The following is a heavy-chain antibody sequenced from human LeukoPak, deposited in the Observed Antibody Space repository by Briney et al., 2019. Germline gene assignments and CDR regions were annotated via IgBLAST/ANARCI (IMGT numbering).Heavy chain of an antibody. CDR1: GDSVSSNSAA. CDR3: ARDRGDVVVVVAATFDY. J-gene: IGHJ4*02. V-gene: IGHV6-1*01. CDR2: TYYRSKWYN. D-gene: IGHD2-15*01. Sequence: SQTLSLTCAISGDSVSSNSAAWNWIRQSPSRGLEWLGRTYYRSKWYNDYAVSVKSRITINPDTSKNQFSLQLNSVTPEDTAVYYCARDRGDVVVVVAATFDYWGQGTLVTVSS.